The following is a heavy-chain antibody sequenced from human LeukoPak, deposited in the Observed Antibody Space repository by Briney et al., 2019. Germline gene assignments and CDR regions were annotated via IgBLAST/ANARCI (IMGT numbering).Heavy chain of an antibody. CDR3: ASDWGLSQLEYCSNTNCYMGAFDI. CDR2: IYYSGST. CDR1: GGSISSYY. Sequence: PSETLSLTCTVSGGSISSYYWSWIRQPPGKGLEWIGHIYYSGSTDYTPSLKSRVTISVDTSNNQFSLNLTSVSATDTAVYYCASDWGLSQLEYCSNTNCYMGAFDIWGQGTMVTVSS. J-gene: IGHJ3*02. D-gene: IGHD2-2*02. V-gene: IGHV4-59*01.